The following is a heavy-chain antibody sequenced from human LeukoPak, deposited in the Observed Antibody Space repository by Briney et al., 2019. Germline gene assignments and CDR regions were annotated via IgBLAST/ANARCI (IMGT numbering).Heavy chain of an antibody. CDR1: GFIFSSYS. CDR2: IRTSDPTI. D-gene: IGHD3-10*01. V-gene: IGHV3-48*01. CDR3: AKRITMVRGVLYGMDV. J-gene: IGHJ6*02. Sequence: GGSLRLSCVASGFIFSSYSMNWVRQAPGKGLEWISYIRTSDPTIYYADSVKGRFTISRDNSKNTLYLQMNSLRAEDTAVYYCAKRITMVRGVLYGMDVWGQGTTVTVSS.